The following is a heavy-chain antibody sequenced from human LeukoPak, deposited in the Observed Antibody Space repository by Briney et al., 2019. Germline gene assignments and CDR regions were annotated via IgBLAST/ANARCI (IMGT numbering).Heavy chain of an antibody. J-gene: IGHJ4*02. V-gene: IGHV3-21*01. CDR3: AVDRYSSGWYTFDY. D-gene: IGHD6-19*01. CDR1: GFTFSNFG. CDR2: ISSSSSYI. Sequence: GGSLRLSCAASGFTFSNFGINWVRQAPGKGLEWVSSISSSSSYISYADSVKGRFTISRDNAKNSLDLQMNSLRAEDTAVYYCAVDRYSSGWYTFDYWGQGTLVTVSS.